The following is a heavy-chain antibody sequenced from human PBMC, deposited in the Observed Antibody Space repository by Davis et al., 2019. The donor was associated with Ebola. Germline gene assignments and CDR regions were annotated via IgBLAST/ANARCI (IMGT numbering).Heavy chain of an antibody. CDR2: ISYDGSNK. CDR1: GFTFSSYA. J-gene: IGHJ6*02. CDR3: ARDWASGDFSPLLYYYYGMDV. V-gene: IGHV3-30-3*01. D-gene: IGHD3-3*01. Sequence: GESLRLSCAASGFTFSSYAMHWVRQAPGKGLEWVAVISYDGSNKYYADSVKGRFTISRDNSKNTLYLQMNSLRAEDTAVYYCARDWASGDFSPLLYYYYGMDVWGQGTTVTVSS.